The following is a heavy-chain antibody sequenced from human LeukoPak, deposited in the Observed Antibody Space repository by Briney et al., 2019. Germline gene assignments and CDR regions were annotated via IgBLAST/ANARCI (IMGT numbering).Heavy chain of an antibody. Sequence: GGSLRLSCVASGLIVRGSYVSWVRQAPGKGLEWVSVIYSGDRTYYADSVKGRFTISRDTSKNTLYLQMNNLRADDTAMYYCTRDLTGTTWSENDYWGQGTLVTISS. V-gene: IGHV3-53*01. CDR2: IYSGDRT. CDR1: GLIVRGSY. CDR3: TRDLTGTTWSENDY. J-gene: IGHJ4*02. D-gene: IGHD6-13*01.